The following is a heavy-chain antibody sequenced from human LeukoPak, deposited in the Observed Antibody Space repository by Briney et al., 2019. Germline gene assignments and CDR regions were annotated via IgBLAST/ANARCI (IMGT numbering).Heavy chain of an antibody. CDR3: ARAPTRYYYDSSGYFDY. Sequence: SVKVSCKASGGTFSSYAISWVRQAPGQGLEWMGGIIPIFGTANYAQNFQGRVTITTDESTSTAYMELSSLRSEDTAVYYCARAPTRYYYDSSGYFDYWGQGTLVTVSS. D-gene: IGHD3-22*01. V-gene: IGHV1-69*05. CDR2: IIPIFGTA. J-gene: IGHJ4*02. CDR1: GGTFSSYA.